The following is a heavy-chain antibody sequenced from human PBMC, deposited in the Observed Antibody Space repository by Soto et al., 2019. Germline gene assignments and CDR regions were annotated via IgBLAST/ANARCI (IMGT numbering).Heavy chain of an antibody. CDR2: ISSSGSTI. CDR3: ARVGYTPQSMIVVVSPAYD. V-gene: IGHV3-11*01. D-gene: IGHD3-22*01. Sequence: GGSLRLSCAASGFTFSDYYMSWIRQAPGKGLEWVSYISSSGSTIYYADSVKGRFTISRDNAKNSLYLQMNSLRAEDTAVYYCARVGYTPQSMIVVVSPAYDWGQGTLVTVPS. J-gene: IGHJ4*02. CDR1: GFTFSDYY.